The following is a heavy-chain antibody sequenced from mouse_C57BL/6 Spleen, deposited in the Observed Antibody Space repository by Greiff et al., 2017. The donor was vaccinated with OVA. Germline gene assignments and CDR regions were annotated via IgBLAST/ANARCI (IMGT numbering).Heavy chain of an antibody. CDR2: INPNNGGT. CDR1: GYTFTDYN. CDR3: ARFFYYGSSSFAY. J-gene: IGHJ3*01. Sequence: EVQVVESGPELVKPGASVKMSCKASGYTFTDYNMHWVKQSHGKSLEWIGYINPNNGGTSYNQKFKGKATLTVNKSSSTAYMELRSLTSEDSAVYYCARFFYYGSSSFAYWGQGTLVTVSA. D-gene: IGHD1-1*01. V-gene: IGHV1-22*01.